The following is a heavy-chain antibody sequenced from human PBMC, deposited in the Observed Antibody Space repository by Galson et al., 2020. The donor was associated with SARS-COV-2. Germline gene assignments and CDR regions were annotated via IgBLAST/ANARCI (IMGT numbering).Heavy chain of an antibody. CDR2: IDPTDSYT. J-gene: IGHJ6*03. V-gene: IGHV5-10-1*01. CDR3: ARTDIVVVAAVYYYMDG. D-gene: IGHD2-2*01. CDR1: GYTFSSYW. Sequence: GESLKISCKASGYTFSSYWISWVRQVPGKGLEWMGRIDPTDSYTSYSPSFQGHVTISADKSINTAYLQWSSLKASDTAIYYCARTDIVVVAAVYYYMDGWGKGTTVTVSS.